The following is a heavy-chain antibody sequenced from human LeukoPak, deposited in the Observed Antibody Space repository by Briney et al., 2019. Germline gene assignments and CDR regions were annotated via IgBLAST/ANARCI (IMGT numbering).Heavy chain of an antibody. V-gene: IGHV3-64*01. Sequence: GGSLRLSCAASGFTFSRYAMHWVRQAPGKGLEYVSAISSNGGRTYYENSVKSRFTISRDNSKNTLYLQMGSLRAEDMAVYYCARDFVHYYDSSGFEYYFDFWGQGTLVTVSS. CDR1: GFTFSRYA. J-gene: IGHJ4*02. CDR2: ISSNGGRT. CDR3: ARDFVHYYDSSGFEYYFDF. D-gene: IGHD3-22*01.